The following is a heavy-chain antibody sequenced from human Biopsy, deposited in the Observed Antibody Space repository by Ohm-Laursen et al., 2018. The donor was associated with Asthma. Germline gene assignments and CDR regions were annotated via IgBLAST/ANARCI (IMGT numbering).Heavy chain of an antibody. CDR2: IHYSGST. CDR1: GGSFSSYY. Sequence: SDTLSLTCVVYGGSFSSYYWTWIRQPPGKGLEWIGNIHYSGSTYSNPSLKSRVTISVDTSKKQISLRLSSVIAADTAVYYCAGFCSGGNCPDHWGQGTLVTVSS. J-gene: IGHJ4*02. V-gene: IGHV4-59*07. CDR3: AGFCSGGNCPDH. D-gene: IGHD2-15*01.